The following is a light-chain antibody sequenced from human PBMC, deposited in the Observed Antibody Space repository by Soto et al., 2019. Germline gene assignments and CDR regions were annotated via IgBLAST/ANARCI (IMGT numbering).Light chain of an antibody. CDR3: QQTYSTPFT. CDR1: QSINKY. J-gene: IGKJ3*01. V-gene: IGKV1-39*01. Sequence: DIQMTQSPSSLSASVGDRVTITCRASQSINKYINWYQQKPGKAPNLLINGASSLQSGFPSRFSGSGSGTDFTLAISNLQPEDFATDYCQQTYSTPFTSGPGTKVDI. CDR2: GAS.